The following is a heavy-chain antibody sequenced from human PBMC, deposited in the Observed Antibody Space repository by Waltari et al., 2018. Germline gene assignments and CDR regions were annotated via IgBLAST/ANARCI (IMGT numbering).Heavy chain of an antibody. CDR1: GYTLTTYG. D-gene: IGHD3-22*01. CDR3: ARDSHYYYDSDDYYRRFSDAFDI. V-gene: IGHV1-18*01. J-gene: IGHJ3*02. CDR2: ISTYNGNT. Sequence: QAQLVQSGAEVKKPGASVKVSCKASGYTLTTYGISWVRQAPGQGLEWMGWISTYNGNTNYGQKCQGRLTMTTDTSKTTIYMELKSLRSDDTAVYYCARDSHYYYDSDDYYRRFSDAFDIWGQGTMVTVS.